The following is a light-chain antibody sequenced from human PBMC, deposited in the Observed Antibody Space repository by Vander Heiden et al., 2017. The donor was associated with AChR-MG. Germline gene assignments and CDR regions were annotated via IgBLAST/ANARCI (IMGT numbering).Light chain of an antibody. CDR1: QSVSSN. V-gene: IGKV3-15*01. Sequence: EIVMTQSPATLSVSPGERATLSCRASQSVSSNLAWYQQKPGQAPRLLIYGASTRDTGIPARFSGSGCGTEFTLTISSRQLEDFAVYYCQRYKNWPPVTFGGGTKVDIK. J-gene: IGKJ4*01. CDR2: GAS. CDR3: QRYKNWPPVT.